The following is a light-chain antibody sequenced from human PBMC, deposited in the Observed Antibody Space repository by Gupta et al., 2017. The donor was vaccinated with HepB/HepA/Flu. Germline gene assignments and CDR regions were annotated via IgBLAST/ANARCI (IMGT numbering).Light chain of an antibody. CDR2: FAS. J-gene: IGKJ1*01. CDR3: MQDRHTPWT. CDR1: QSLLDRNGYNL. V-gene: IGKV2-28*01. Sequence: DSLMTKSPLSLPVTPGEPVTILCRSSQSLLDRNGYNLLDWYVQKPGQAPQLLIYFASPRASGVPDRFSASGSGTVFTLDISRVEADDVGAYYCMQDRHTPWTFGQGTKVEIK.